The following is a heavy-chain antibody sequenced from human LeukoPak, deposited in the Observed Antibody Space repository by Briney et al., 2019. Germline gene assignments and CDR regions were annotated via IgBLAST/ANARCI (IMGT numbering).Heavy chain of an antibody. Sequence: SETLSLTCTVSGGSISSSSYYWGWIRQPPGKGLEWIGNIYYSGSTYYNLSLKSRVTISVDTSKNQFSLKLSSVTAADTAVYYCASFMVRGARGYFQHWGQGTLVTVSS. CDR1: GGSISSSSYY. D-gene: IGHD3-10*01. J-gene: IGHJ1*01. V-gene: IGHV4-39*07. CDR2: IYYSGST. CDR3: ASFMVRGARGYFQH.